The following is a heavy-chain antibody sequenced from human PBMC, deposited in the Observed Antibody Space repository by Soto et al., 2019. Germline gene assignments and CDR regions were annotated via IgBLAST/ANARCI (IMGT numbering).Heavy chain of an antibody. CDR2: IDSGDGTT. CDR3: VRPYYSSSWFPFDR. J-gene: IGHJ4*02. D-gene: IGHD6-13*01. V-gene: IGHV3-11*01. CDR1: GFDFGDYY. Sequence: PGGSLRLSCTGSGFDFGDYYMSWIRQAPGKGLEWVSYIDSGDGTTYYTDSVKGRFTISRDNAKKTVYLQMSSLRVEDTALYYFVRPYYSSSWFPFDRWGQGTLVTVSS.